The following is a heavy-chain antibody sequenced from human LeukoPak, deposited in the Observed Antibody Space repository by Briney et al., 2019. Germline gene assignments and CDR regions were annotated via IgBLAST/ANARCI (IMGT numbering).Heavy chain of an antibody. D-gene: IGHD6-13*01. CDR1: GFSFSGSA. V-gene: IGHV3-73*01. J-gene: IGHJ4*02. Sequence: GGSLKLSCAASGFSFSGSAMHWVRQPSGKGLEWVGRIRNKGNNYATAYAASVKGRFTISRDDSKNTAYLQMDSLKTEDTAVYYCTRYASSWEQFFDYWGQGTLVTVSS. CDR3: TRYASSWEQFFDY. CDR2: IRNKGNNYAT.